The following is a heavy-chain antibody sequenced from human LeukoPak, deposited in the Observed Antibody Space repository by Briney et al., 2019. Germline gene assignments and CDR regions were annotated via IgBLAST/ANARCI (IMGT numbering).Heavy chain of an antibody. CDR3: ARDQLGYCSSTSCYGVYYYYYGMDV. CDR1: AFTSSSYW. J-gene: IGHJ6*02. Sequence: GGALRLSCAACAFTSSSYWMSWVRQAPGKGLEGVANRKQDGSEQYYVDSVKGRFTISRDNAKNSLYLQMNRLRAEDTAVYYCARDQLGYCSSTSCYGVYYYYYGMDVWGQGTTVTVSS. D-gene: IGHD2-2*01. CDR2: RKQDGSEQ. V-gene: IGHV3-7*01.